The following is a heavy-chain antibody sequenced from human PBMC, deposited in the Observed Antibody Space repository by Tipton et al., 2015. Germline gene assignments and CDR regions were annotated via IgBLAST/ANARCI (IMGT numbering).Heavy chain of an antibody. D-gene: IGHD5-18*01. J-gene: IGHJ6*02. V-gene: IGHV1-69*06. CDR1: GYTFTGHY. Sequence: QLVQSGAEVKRPGASVKVSCKASGYTFTGHYVHWVRQAPGQGLEWMGEMSPFFGTANYAQTLQGRVTITADKSTSTAYMELSSLTSEDTAVYYCARNLRDPAMVLGRGYYYGMDVWGQGTTVTVSS. CDR3: ARNLRDPAMVLGRGYYYGMDV. CDR2: MSPFFGTA.